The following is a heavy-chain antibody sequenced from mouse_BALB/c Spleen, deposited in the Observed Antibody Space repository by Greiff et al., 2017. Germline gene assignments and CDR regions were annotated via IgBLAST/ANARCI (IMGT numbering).Heavy chain of an antibody. CDR3: ARDYSAMDY. J-gene: IGHJ4*01. CDR1: GYTFTSYW. V-gene: IGHV1-87*01. Sequence: QVQLQQSGAELARPGASVKLSCKASGYTFTSYWMQWVKQRPGQGLEWIGAIYPGDGDTRYTQKLKGKATLTADKSSSTAYMQLSSLASEDSAVYYCARDYSAMDYWGQGTSVTVSS. CDR2: IYPGDGDT.